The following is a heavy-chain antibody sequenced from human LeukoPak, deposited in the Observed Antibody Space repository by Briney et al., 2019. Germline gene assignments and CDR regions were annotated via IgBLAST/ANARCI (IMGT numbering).Heavy chain of an antibody. J-gene: IGHJ4*02. CDR3: ARGFSSWPYYFDY. D-gene: IGHD6-13*01. V-gene: IGHV4-59*01. Sequence: SETLSLTCSVSGGSISRYYRNWIRQPPGKGLEWIGYMYYSGSTNYNPSLKSRVTISIDTSKNQFSLKLSSVTAADTAVYYCARGFSSWPYYFDYWGQGTLVTVSS. CDR2: MYYSGST. CDR1: GGSISRYY.